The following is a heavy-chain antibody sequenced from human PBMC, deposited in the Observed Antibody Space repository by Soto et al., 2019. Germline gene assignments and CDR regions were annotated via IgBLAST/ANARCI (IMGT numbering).Heavy chain of an antibody. CDR1: GYSISSGYY. J-gene: IGHJ5*02. CDR3: ARVGPWVPYYYDSSPYTFENWFDP. CDR2: IYHGGGT. Sequence: PSETLSLTCAVSGYSISSGYYWGWLRQPPGKGLEWFGSIYHGGGTYYNPTLNSRVTLSIDMTNNHVSLILNSVTAADTAVYYCARVGPWVPYYYDSSPYTFENWFDPWGQGTLVTVSS. D-gene: IGHD3-22*01. V-gene: IGHV4-38-2*01.